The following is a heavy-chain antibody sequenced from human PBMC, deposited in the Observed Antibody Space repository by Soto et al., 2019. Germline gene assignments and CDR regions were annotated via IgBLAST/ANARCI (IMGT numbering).Heavy chain of an antibody. CDR3: ARSFLLGGYYLPFEY. CDR2: IYYSGTT. D-gene: IGHD3-22*01. J-gene: IGHJ4*02. V-gene: IGHV4-31*03. Sequence: QVQLQESGPGLVKPPQTLSLTCTVSGGSISSDGYYWSWIRQHPGKGLEWIGYIYYSGTTYYNPSLKSRLTISVDTSKNQFSLKLSSVTAADTAVYYCARSFLLGGYYLPFEYWGQGTLVTVSS. CDR1: GGSISSDGYY.